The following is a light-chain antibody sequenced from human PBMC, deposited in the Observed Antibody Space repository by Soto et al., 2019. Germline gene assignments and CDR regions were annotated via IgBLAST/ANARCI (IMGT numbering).Light chain of an antibody. Sequence: DSQMTQSPSSLSASVGDRVTITCQASQDISNYLNWYQQKPGKAPKLLIYDASNLETGVPSRFSGSGSGTDFTFTISSLQPEDIATYYCQQYDNLPPIPFGQGTRLEIK. CDR3: QQYDNLPPIP. CDR2: DAS. V-gene: IGKV1-33*01. J-gene: IGKJ5*01. CDR1: QDISNY.